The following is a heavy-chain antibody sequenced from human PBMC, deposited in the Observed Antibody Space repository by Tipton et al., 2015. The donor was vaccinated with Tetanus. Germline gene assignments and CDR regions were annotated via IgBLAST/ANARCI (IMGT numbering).Heavy chain of an antibody. J-gene: IGHJ2*01. CDR2: IYPGDSDT. Sequence: QLVQSGAEVKKSGESLKISCQGSGYRFGIYWIAWVRQMPGKGLEWMGIIYPGDSDTRYSPSFEGQVTISVDKSITTAYLQWSSLKASDTAMYYCTRRLGPVTGDHIWHFDLGGGGSQVTVSS. D-gene: IGHD7-27*01. CDR3: TRRLGPVTGDHIWHFDL. CDR1: GYRFGIYW. V-gene: IGHV5-51*01.